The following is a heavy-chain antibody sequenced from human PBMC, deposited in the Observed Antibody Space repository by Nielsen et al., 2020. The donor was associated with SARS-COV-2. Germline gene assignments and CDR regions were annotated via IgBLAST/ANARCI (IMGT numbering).Heavy chain of an antibody. V-gene: IGHV1-2*06. J-gene: IGHJ4*02. CDR1: RYTFTNYY. CDR3: ARDKGMDWRYFDY. D-gene: IGHD3/OR15-3a*01. Sequence: ASVKVSCKASRYTFTNYYIHWMRQAPGQGLEWMGRIIPDSGGTNYAQRFQGRVTMTRDTSVTTAYMELSRLTSDDTAVYYCARDKGMDWRYFDYWGQGTLVTVSS. CDR2: IIPDSGGT.